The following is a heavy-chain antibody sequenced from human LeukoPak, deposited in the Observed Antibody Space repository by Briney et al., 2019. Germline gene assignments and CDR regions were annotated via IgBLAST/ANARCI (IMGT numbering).Heavy chain of an antibody. D-gene: IGHD2/OR15-2a*01. CDR2: IRYDGSNK. Sequence: PGGSLRLSCAASGFTFSSYGMHWVRQAPGKGLEWVAFIRYDGSNKYYADSVKGRFTISRDNSKNTLYLQMNSLRAEDTAVYYCAKGFSDHYYYYMDVWGKGTTVTVSS. V-gene: IGHV3-30*02. CDR3: AKGFSDHYYYYMDV. J-gene: IGHJ6*03. CDR1: GFTFSSYG.